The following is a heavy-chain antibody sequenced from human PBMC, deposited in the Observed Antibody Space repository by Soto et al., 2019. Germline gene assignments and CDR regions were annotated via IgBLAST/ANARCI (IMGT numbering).Heavy chain of an antibody. D-gene: IGHD5-12*01. J-gene: IGHJ4*02. CDR1: GFSFNSYA. CDR3: ARASRWLQVGADY. CDR2: ISYDGTNK. Sequence: QVQLVESGGGVVQPGRSLRLSCAASGFSFNSYAMHWVRQAPGKGLEWVAVISYDGTNKYYADSVKGRFTISRDNSKNTLSLQMDSLRPEDMAVYYCARASRWLQVGADYWGQGTLVTVSS. V-gene: IGHV3-30*04.